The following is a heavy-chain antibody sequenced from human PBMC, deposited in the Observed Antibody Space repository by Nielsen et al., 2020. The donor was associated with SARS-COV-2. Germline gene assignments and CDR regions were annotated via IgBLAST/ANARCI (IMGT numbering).Heavy chain of an antibody. J-gene: IGHJ2*01. D-gene: IGHD3-16*02. CDR1: GGSMSNSNYY. Sequence: SETLSLTCTVSGGSMSNSNYYWGWIRQPPGRGLEWIGGIHYTGSTYYNPSLTSRATISVDTSKKQFSLRLGSVTAADTAVYYCARHPRGYYDYVWGSYRLFWYFDLWGRGTLVTVSS. V-gene: IGHV4-39*01. CDR3: ARHPRGYYDYVWGSYRLFWYFDL. CDR2: IHYTGST.